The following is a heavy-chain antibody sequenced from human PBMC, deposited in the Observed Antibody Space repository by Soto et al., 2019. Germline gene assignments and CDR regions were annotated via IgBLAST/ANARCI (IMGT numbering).Heavy chain of an antibody. CDR1: GYTFTSYY. V-gene: IGHV1-46*01. CDR2: INPSGGST. D-gene: IGHD5-12*01. CDR3: ARDLIRGYSGYDHAFDI. J-gene: IGHJ3*02. Sequence: ASVKVSCKASGYTFTSYYMHWVRQAPGQGLEWMGIINPSGGSTSYAQKFQGRVTMTRDTSTSTVYMELSSLRSEDTAVYYCARDLIRGYSGYDHAFDIWGQGTMVTVSS.